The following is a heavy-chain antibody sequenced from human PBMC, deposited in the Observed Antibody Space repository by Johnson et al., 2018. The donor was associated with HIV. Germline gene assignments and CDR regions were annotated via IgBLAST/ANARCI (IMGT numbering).Heavy chain of an antibody. V-gene: IGHV3-11*04. D-gene: IGHD3-10*01. CDR2: ISRSGRTI. J-gene: IGHJ3*02. CDR1: GFTVSSNY. Sequence: QVQLVESGGGLIQPGGSLRLSCAASGFTVSSNYMSWVRQAPGKGLEWVAYISRSGRTIHYAASVKGRFSISRDNNKNSLDLQMNSLRAEDTAVYYCARDLRIYDAFDIWGQGTMVTVSS. CDR3: ARDLRIYDAFDI.